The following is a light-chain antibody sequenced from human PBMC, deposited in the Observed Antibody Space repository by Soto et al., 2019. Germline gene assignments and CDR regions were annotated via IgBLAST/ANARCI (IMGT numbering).Light chain of an antibody. CDR1: QSISSW. CDR2: KAS. V-gene: IGKV1-5*03. Sequence: DIQMTHSPSTLSASVGDRVTITCRASQSISSWLAWYQQKPGKAPKLLIYKASTLGSGVPSRFSGTGSGTEFTLTISSLQPDDFATYYCQQYNSYPYTFGQGTKVDIK. CDR3: QQYNSYPYT. J-gene: IGKJ2*01.